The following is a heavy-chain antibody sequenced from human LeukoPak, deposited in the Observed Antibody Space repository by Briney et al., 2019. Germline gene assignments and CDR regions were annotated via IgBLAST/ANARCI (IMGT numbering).Heavy chain of an antibody. V-gene: IGHV1-69*13. CDR1: GYTFTSYD. D-gene: IGHD1-26*01. J-gene: IGHJ6*03. CDR2: IIPIFGTA. Sequence: GASVKVSCKASGYTFTSYDINWVRQATGQGLEWMGGIIPIFGTANYAQKFQGRVTITADESTSTAYMELSSLRSEDTAVYYCASSRYSGSYHRWNYYMDVWGKGTTVTVSS. CDR3: ASSRYSGSYHRWNYYMDV.